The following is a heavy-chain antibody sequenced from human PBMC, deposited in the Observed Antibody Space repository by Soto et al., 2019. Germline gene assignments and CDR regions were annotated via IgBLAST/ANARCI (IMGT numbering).Heavy chain of an antibody. J-gene: IGHJ4*02. CDR2: ISHDGSNR. CDR3: AKPHDYINDRHFDC. D-gene: IGHD4-4*01. Sequence: QVQLVESGGGVVQPGTSLRLSCAASGFTFSNYGMHWVRQAPGKGLEWVAVISHDGSNRYYADSVKGRFTISRDDSKNTLYLQMNSLRAEDTAVCYCAKPHDYINDRHFDCWGQGTLVTVSS. V-gene: IGHV3-30*18. CDR1: GFTFSNYG.